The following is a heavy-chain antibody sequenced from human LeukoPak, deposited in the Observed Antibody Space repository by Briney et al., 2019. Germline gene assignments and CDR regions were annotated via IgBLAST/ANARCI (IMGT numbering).Heavy chain of an antibody. CDR3: ARVLSITIFGVVIDRFDP. J-gene: IGHJ5*02. CDR2: ITSSSSYI. CDR1: GFTFSTYN. Sequence: GGSLRLSCAASGFTFSTYNMNWVRQAPGKGLEWVSSITSSSSYIYYADSVKGRFTISRDNAKNSLYLQMNSLRAEDTAVYYCARVLSITIFGVVIDRFDPWGQGTLVTVSS. D-gene: IGHD3-3*01. V-gene: IGHV3-21*01.